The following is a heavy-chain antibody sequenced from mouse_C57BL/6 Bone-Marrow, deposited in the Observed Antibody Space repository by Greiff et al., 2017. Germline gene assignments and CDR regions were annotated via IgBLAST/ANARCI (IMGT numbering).Heavy chain of an antibody. V-gene: IGHV14-2*01. CDR1: GFNIKDYY. CDR2: IDPEDGET. CDR3: AIGDSSNYYAMDD. J-gene: IGHJ4*01. D-gene: IGHD3-2*02. Sequence: EVQPQQSGAELVKPGASVKLFCTASGFNIKDYYMHWVKQRTEQGLEWSGRIDPEDGETKYAPKFQGKATITADTSSNTANLQLSSLTSEDSAVYYCAIGDSSNYYAMDDWGQGTSVTVSS.